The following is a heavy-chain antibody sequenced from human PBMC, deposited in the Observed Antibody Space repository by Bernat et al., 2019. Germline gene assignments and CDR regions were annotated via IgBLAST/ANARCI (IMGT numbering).Heavy chain of an antibody. D-gene: IGHD3-22*01. CDR3: ARDNYDTSPLDY. Sequence: DVQLVESGGGLVQPGGSLRLSCAASGFTFSHYWMSWVRQAPGKGLEWVANIKEDGSEKYYVDSVKGRFTISRDNAKNSLYLQMISLRAEDTAVYFCARDNYDTSPLDYWGQGTLVSVSS. CDR1: GFTFSHYW. CDR2: IKEDGSEK. J-gene: IGHJ4*02. V-gene: IGHV3-7*01.